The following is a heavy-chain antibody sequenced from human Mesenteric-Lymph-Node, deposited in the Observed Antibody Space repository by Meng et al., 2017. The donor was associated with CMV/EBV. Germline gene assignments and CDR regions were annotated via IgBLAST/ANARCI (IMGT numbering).Heavy chain of an antibody. V-gene: IGHV1-69*02. D-gene: IGHD6-13*01. Sequence: QVKLVQSGAEVKKPGSSVKVSCKASGGTFSSYTISWVRQAPGQGLEWMGRIIPILGIANYAQKFQGRVTITADKSTSTAYMELSSLRSEDTAVYYCAGGIAAAGCGWVDPWGQGTLVTVSS. J-gene: IGHJ5*02. CDR1: GGTFSSYT. CDR3: AGGIAAAGCGWVDP. CDR2: IIPILGIA.